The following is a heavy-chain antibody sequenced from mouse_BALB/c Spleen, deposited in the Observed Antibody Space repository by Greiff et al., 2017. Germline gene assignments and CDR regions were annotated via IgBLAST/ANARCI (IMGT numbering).Heavy chain of an antibody. CDR1: GFTFSSYA. V-gene: IGHV5-9-4*01. Sequence: EVQGVESGGGLVKPGGSLKLSCAASGFTFSSYAMSWVRQSPEKRLEWVAEISSGGSYTYYPDTVTGRFTISRDNAKNTLYLEMSSLRSEDTAMYYCAGGKVRFDYWGQGTTLTVSS. D-gene: IGHD2-14*01. J-gene: IGHJ2*01. CDR3: AGGKVRFDY. CDR2: ISSGGSYT.